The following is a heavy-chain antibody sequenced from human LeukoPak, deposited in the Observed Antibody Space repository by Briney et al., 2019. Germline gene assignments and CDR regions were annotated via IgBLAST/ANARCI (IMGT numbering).Heavy chain of an antibody. Sequence: SVKVSCKASGGTFSSYAISWVRQAPGQGHEWMGRVIPILGTATYAQKFQGRVTITTDESTSTAYTELSSLRSEDTAVYYCARGRFLEWLFLDYWGQGTLVTVSS. CDR3: ARGRFLEWLFLDY. J-gene: IGHJ4*02. V-gene: IGHV1-69*11. D-gene: IGHD3-3*01. CDR1: GGTFSSYA. CDR2: VIPILGTA.